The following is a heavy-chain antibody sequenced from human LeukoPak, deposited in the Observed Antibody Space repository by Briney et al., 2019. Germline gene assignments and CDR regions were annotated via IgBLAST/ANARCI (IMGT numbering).Heavy chain of an antibody. D-gene: IGHD4/OR15-4a*01. CDR3: VKESGFMVAPNSAFDI. J-gene: IGHJ3*02. Sequence: GGSLRLSCSASGFTFNSYPVHWVRQAPGKGLEYISGISRNGGSTYYADSVKGRFSISRDNSKNTLYLQMSSLRAEDTAVYYCVKESGFMVAPNSAFDIWGRGTMVTVSS. V-gene: IGHV3-64D*06. CDR2: ISRNGGST. CDR1: GFTFNSYP.